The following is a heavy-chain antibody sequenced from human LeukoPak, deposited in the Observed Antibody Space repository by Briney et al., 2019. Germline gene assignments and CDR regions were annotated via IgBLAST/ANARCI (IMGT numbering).Heavy chain of an antibody. CDR3: ARGRRGGYSYGYNFDY. J-gene: IGHJ4*02. V-gene: IGHV4-4*07. CDR1: GRSISSYY. Sequence: SSETLSLTCTVSGRSISSYYWSWIRQPAGKGLEWIGRIYTSGGTNYNPSLKSRVTMSIDTSKNQFSLKLSSVTAADTAVYYCARGRRGGYSYGYNFDYWGQGTLVTVSS. D-gene: IGHD5-18*01. CDR2: IYTSGGT.